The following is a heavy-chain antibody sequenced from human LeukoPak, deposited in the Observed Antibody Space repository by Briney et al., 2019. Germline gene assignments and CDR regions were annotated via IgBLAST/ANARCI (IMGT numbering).Heavy chain of an antibody. CDR3: ARLVGATTLPFDY. J-gene: IGHJ4*02. V-gene: IGHV1-8*01. Sequence: VASVTVSCKASGYTFTSYDINWVRQATGQGLEWMGWMNPNSGNTGYAQKFQGRVTMTRNTSISTAYMELSSLRSEDTAVYYCARLVGATTLPFDYWGQGTLVTVSS. CDR1: GYTFTSYD. CDR2: MNPNSGNT. D-gene: IGHD1-26*01.